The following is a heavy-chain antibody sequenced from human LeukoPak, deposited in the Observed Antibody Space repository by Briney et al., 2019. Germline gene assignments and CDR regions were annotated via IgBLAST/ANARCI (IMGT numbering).Heavy chain of an antibody. V-gene: IGHV1-8*01. CDR2: MNPNSGNT. J-gene: IGHJ4*02. CDR1: GYTFTSYD. CDR3: ARVDRRSVPFTGY. Sequence: GASVTVSCKASGYTFTSYDINWVRQATGQGLEWMGWMNPNSGNTGYAQKFQGRVTMTRNTSISTAYMELSSLRSEDTAVYYCARVDRRSVPFTGYWGQGTLVTVSS. D-gene: IGHD2/OR15-2a*01.